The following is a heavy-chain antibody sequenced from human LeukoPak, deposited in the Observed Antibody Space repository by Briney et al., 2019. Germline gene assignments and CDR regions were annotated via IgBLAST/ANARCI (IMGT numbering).Heavy chain of an antibody. D-gene: IGHD4-11*01. V-gene: IGHV3-23*01. Sequence: GGSLRLSCAASGFTFSNYAMSWVRQAPGKGLEWVSAISGSGVTTYYADSVKGRFTISRDNPKNTLYLQMNSLRAEDTAVYYCANDQLTTVTTSFDYWGQGTLVTVSS. J-gene: IGHJ4*02. CDR2: ISGSGVTT. CDR3: ANDQLTTVTTSFDY. CDR1: GFTFSNYA.